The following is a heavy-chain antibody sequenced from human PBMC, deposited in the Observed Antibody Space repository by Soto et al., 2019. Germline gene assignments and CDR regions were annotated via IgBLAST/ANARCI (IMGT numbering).Heavy chain of an antibody. CDR1: GGSISSGDYY. Sequence: SETLSLTCTVSGGSISSGDYYWSWIRQPPGKGPEWIGYIYYSGSTYYNPSLKSRVTISVDTSKNQFSLKLSSVTAADTAVYYCARRRSLGGGSFWFDPWGQGTLVTVSS. CDR3: ARRRSLGGGSFWFDP. J-gene: IGHJ5*02. CDR2: IYYSGST. V-gene: IGHV4-30-4*01. D-gene: IGHD2-15*01.